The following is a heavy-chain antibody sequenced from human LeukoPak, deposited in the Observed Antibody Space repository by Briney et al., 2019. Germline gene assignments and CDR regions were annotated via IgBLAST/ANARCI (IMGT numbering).Heavy chain of an antibody. J-gene: IGHJ4*02. D-gene: IGHD2-21*01. Sequence: SETLSLTCTVSGGSISSSSYYWGWIRQPPGKGLEWIGSIYYSGSTYYNPSLKSRVTISVDTSKNQFSLKLSSVTAADTAVYYCACGHGHFDYWGQGTLVTVSS. CDR3: ACGHGHFDY. CDR1: GGSISSSSYY. V-gene: IGHV4-39*07. CDR2: IYYSGST.